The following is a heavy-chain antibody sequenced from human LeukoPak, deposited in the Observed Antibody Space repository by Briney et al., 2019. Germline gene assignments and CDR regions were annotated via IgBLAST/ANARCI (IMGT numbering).Heavy chain of an antibody. Sequence: GGSLRLSCAASGFTFSSYWMHWVRQAPGKGLVWVSRINSDGSSTSYADSVKGRFTISRDNAKNTLYLQMNSLRAEDTAVYYCARGSPHSGYDYWGQGTLVTVSS. CDR3: ARGSPHSGYDY. CDR1: GFTFSSYW. V-gene: IGHV3-74*01. D-gene: IGHD3-10*01. CDR2: INSDGSST. J-gene: IGHJ4*02.